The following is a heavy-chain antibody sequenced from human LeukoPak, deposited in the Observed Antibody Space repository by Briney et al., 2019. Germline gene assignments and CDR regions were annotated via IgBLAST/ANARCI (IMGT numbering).Heavy chain of an antibody. Sequence: GGSLRPSCAASGFTFSSYSMNWVRQAPGKGLEWVSSISSSSSYIYYADSVKGRFTVSRDNAKNSVYLQMNSLRAEDTGVYYCASGYCSNGACYGLFDYWGQGTLVAVSS. V-gene: IGHV3-21*01. CDR2: ISSSSSYI. J-gene: IGHJ4*02. CDR1: GFTFSSYS. D-gene: IGHD2-8*01. CDR3: ASGYCSNGACYGLFDY.